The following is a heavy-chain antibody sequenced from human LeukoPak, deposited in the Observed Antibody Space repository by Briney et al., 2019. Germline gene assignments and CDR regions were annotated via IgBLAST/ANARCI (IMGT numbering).Heavy chain of an antibody. J-gene: IGHJ4*02. Sequence: SETLSLTCTVSGGSISSYYWSWIRQPPGKGLEWIGEINHSGSTNYNPSLKSRVTISVDTSKNQFSLKLSSVTAADTAVYYCARDIVVVPAAIRGGYYFDYWGQGTLVTVSS. CDR3: ARDIVVVPAAIRGGYYFDY. V-gene: IGHV4-34*01. D-gene: IGHD2-2*02. CDR2: INHSGST. CDR1: GGSISSYY.